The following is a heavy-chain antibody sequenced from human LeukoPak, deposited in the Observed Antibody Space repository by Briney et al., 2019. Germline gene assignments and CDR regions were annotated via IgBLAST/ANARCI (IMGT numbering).Heavy chain of an antibody. CDR3: AREFVSGPIAY. D-gene: IGHD6-6*01. CDR2: INPSGGST. V-gene: IGHV1-46*01. CDR1: GYTFTSYY. J-gene: IGHJ4*02. Sequence: ASVKVSCKASGYTFTSYYMHWVRQAPGQGLEGMGIINPSGGSTSYAQKFQGRVTMPRDTSTSTVYMELSSLRSEDTAVYYCAREFVSGPIAYWGQGSLVTVYS.